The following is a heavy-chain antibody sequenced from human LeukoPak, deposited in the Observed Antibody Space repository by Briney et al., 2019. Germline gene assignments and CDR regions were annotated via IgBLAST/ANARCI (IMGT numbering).Heavy chain of an antibody. Sequence: SETLSLTCAVYGGSFSGYYWSWIRQPPGKGLEWIGEINHSGSTNYNPSLKSRVTISVDTSKNQFSLKLSSVTAADTAVYYCARWTSIAALYNWFDPLGPGNPGHRLL. J-gene: IGHJ5*02. CDR1: GGSFSGYY. V-gene: IGHV4-34*01. CDR2: INHSGST. D-gene: IGHD6-6*01. CDR3: ARWTSIAALYNWFDP.